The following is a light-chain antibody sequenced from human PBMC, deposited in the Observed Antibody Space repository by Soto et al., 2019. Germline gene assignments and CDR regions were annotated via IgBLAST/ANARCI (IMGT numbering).Light chain of an antibody. J-gene: IGKJ1*01. CDR1: QNVSSSY. CDR2: GSS. Sequence: EIVLTQSPGTLSLSPGERATLSCRANQNVSSSYLAWYHHKPGQAPRLLIYGSSARATAIPDRFSGSGSGTDFTLTISRLEPEDFAVYYCQQYGSSPWTFGRGTKVEIK. V-gene: IGKV3-20*01. CDR3: QQYGSSPWT.